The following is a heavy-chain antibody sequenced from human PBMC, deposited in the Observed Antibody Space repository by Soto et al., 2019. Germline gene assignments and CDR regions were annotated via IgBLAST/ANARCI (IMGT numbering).Heavy chain of an antibody. CDR1: WFTVSSNY. D-gene: IGHD3-10*01. Sequence: GGSLRVSCAASWFTVSSNYMSWVRQAPGKGLEWVSVIYSGGSTYYADSVKGRFTISRDNSKNTLYLQMNSLRAEDTAVYYCARDHYYGSGSPGRYYYGMDVWGQGTTVTVSS. CDR2: IYSGGST. V-gene: IGHV3-53*01. CDR3: ARDHYYGSGSPGRYYYGMDV. J-gene: IGHJ6*02.